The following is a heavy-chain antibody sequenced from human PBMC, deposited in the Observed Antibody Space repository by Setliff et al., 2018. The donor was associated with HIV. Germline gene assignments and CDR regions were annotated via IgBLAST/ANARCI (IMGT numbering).Heavy chain of an antibody. CDR2: FDPEDGNT. CDR1: GYTLTELS. Sequence: ASVKVSCKISGYTLTELSRHWVRQAPGKGLEWMGGFDPEDGNTIYAQKFQGRVTMTADTSTDTAYMELSSLRSEDTAVYYCATVSHTNVAAHDAFDIWGQGTMVTVSS. D-gene: IGHD6-19*01. V-gene: IGHV1-24*01. J-gene: IGHJ3*02. CDR3: ATVSHTNVAAHDAFDI.